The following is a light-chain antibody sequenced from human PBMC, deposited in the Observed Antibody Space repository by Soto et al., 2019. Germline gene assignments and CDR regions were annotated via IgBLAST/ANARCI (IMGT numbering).Light chain of an antibody. CDR3: QQSYSDPYT. V-gene: IGKV1-39*01. J-gene: IGKJ2*01. CDR1: QSISSY. CDR2: AAS. Sequence: DIQMTQSPSSLSASVGDRFTITCRASQSISSYLHWYQQKPGKAPKLLIYAASSLQSGVPSRFSGSGSGTDFTLTISSLQPEDFATYFCQQSYSDPYTFGQGTKLEIK.